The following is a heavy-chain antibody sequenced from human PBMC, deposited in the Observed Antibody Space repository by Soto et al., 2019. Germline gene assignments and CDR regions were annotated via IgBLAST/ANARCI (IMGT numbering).Heavy chain of an antibody. CDR3: ARDSRFPQPVGSSWSYYYYGMDV. CDR1: GGSISSYY. Sequence: SETLSLTCTVSGGSISSYYWSWIRQPPGKGLEWIGYIYYSGSTNYNPSLKSRVTISVDTSKNQFSLKLSSVTAADTAVYYCARDSRFPQPVGSSWSYYYYGMDVWGQGTTVTAP. V-gene: IGHV4-59*01. J-gene: IGHJ6*02. CDR2: IYYSGST. D-gene: IGHD6-13*01.